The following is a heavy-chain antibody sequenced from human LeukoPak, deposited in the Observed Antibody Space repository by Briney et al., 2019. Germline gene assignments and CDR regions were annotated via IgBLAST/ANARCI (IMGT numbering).Heavy chain of an antibody. V-gene: IGHV3-48*04. D-gene: IGHD3-3*01. Sequence: PGGSLRLSCAASGFTFSSYSMNWVRQAPGKGLEWVSYISSSSSTIYYADSVKGRFTISRDNAKNSLYLQMNSLRAEDTAVYYCARDYITIFGVVTNDAFDIWGQGTMVAVSS. CDR3: ARDYITIFGVVTNDAFDI. CDR1: GFTFSSYS. J-gene: IGHJ3*02. CDR2: ISSSSSTI.